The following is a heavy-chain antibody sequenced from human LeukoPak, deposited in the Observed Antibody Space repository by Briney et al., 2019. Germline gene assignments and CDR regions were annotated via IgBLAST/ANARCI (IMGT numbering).Heavy chain of an antibody. CDR2: IYSGGST. CDR3: AKDRDIVATIFDY. CDR1: GFTVSSNY. D-gene: IGHD5-12*01. J-gene: IGHJ4*02. V-gene: IGHV3-53*01. Sequence: QSGGSLRLSCAASGFTVSSNYMSWVRQAPGKGLEWVSVIYSGGSTYYADSVKGRFTISRDNSKNTLYLQMNSLRAEDTAVYYCAKDRDIVATIFDYWGQGTLVTVSS.